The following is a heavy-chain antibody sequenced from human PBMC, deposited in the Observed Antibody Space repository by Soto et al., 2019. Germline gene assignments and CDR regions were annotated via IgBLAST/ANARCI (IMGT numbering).Heavy chain of an antibody. CDR3: AKDYGSGSTNWFDP. D-gene: IGHD3-10*01. CDR2: ISWNSGSI. Sequence: SLRLSCAASGFTFDDYAMHWVRQAPGKGLEWVSGISWNSGSIGYADSVKGRFTISRDNAKNSLYLQMNSLRAEDTALYYCAKDYGSGSTNWFDPWGQGTLVTVSS. V-gene: IGHV3-9*01. CDR1: GFTFDDYA. J-gene: IGHJ5*02.